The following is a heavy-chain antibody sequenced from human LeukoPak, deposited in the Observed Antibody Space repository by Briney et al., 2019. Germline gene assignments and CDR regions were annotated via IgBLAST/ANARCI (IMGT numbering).Heavy chain of an antibody. CDR1: GFTFSSYG. J-gene: IGHJ4*02. CDR2: IWYDGSNK. D-gene: IGHD3-10*01. CDR3: ARVTLGNNYGSGNYDY. V-gene: IGHV3-33*01. Sequence: PGGSLRLSCAASGFTFSSYGFHWVRQAPGKGLEWVAIIWYDGSNKYYADSVKGRFTISRDNSKNTLYLQMSSLRAEDTAVYYCARVTLGNNYGSGNYDYWGQGTLVTVSS.